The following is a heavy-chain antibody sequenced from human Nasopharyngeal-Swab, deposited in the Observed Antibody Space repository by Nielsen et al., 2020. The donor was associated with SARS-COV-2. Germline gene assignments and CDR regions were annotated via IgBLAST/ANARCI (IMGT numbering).Heavy chain of an antibody. V-gene: IGHV4-59*13. CDR1: GGSISSYY. CDR3: ARGFDY. J-gene: IGHJ4*02. Sequence: SETLSLTCPVSGGSISSYYWSWIRQPPGKGLEWIGYIYYSGSTNYNPSLKSRVTISVDTSKNQFSLKLSSVTAADTAVYYCARGFDYWGQGTLVTVSS. CDR2: IYYSGST.